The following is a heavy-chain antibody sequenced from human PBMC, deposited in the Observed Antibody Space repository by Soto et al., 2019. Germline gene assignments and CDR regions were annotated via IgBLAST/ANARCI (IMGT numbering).Heavy chain of an antibody. CDR1: GYTLTELS. V-gene: IGHV1-24*01. D-gene: IGHD2-21*02. CDR3: ATLTVYCGGDCSTGFDY. CDR2: FDPEDGET. Sequence: ASVKVSCKVSGYTLTELSMHWVRQAPGKGLEWMGGFDPEDGETIYAQKFQGRVTMTEDTSTDTAYMELSSLRSEDTAVYYCATLTVYCGGDCSTGFDYWGQGTLVTVSS. J-gene: IGHJ4*02.